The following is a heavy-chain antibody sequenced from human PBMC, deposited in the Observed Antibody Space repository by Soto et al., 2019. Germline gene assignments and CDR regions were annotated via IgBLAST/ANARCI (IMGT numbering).Heavy chain of an antibody. CDR3: AKYVR. CDR2: IKGDASEN. Sequence: EVQLVESGGDLVHPGGSVRLSCAASGFTFGTNWMSWVRQAPGKGLEWVANIKGDASENYYADSVRGRFTISRDNAKSSLYLQMNSMRVEDTAVYYCAKYVRWGKGTLVTVSS. D-gene: IGHD3-10*02. V-gene: IGHV3-7*05. CDR1: GFTFGTNW. J-gene: IGHJ4*02.